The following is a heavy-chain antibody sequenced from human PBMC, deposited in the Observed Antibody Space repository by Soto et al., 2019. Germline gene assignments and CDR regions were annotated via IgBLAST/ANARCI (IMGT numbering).Heavy chain of an antibody. CDR2: IYYNGST. Sequence: QVQLQESGPGLVKPSQTLSLTCTVSGGSISIGGYFWSWIRQYPGKGLEWIGHIYYNGSTYYNPSLKSRVTISIDTSKNQFSLRLTSVTAADTAVYYCATDEYFGSEIYFYHYGMDVWGQGSTVTVSS. V-gene: IGHV4-31*03. CDR3: ATDEYFGSEIYFYHYGMDV. CDR1: GGSISIGGYF. J-gene: IGHJ6*02. D-gene: IGHD3-10*01.